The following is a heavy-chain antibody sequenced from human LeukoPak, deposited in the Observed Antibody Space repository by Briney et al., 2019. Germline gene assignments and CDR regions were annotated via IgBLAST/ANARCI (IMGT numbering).Heavy chain of an antibody. Sequence: PSETLSLTCTVSGGSISSGDYYWSWIRQPPGKGLEWIGYIYYSGSTYYNPSLKSRVTISVDTSKNQFSLKLSSVTAADTAVYYCAARIQGLGGDYWGQGTLVTVSS. CDR3: AARIQGLGGDY. J-gene: IGHJ4*02. V-gene: IGHV4-30-4*01. D-gene: IGHD5-18*01. CDR2: IYYSGST. CDR1: GGSISSGDYY.